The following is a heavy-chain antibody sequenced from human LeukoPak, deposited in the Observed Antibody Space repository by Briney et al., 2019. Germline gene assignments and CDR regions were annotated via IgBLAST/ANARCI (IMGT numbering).Heavy chain of an antibody. CDR1: GYTSTGYY. D-gene: IGHD3-22*01. CDR2: INPNSGGT. CDR3: ARGSGRDSSGYY. Sequence: ASVKVSCKASGYTSTGYYMHWVRQAPGQGLEWMGWINPNSGGTNYAQKFQGRVTMTRDTSISTAYMELSRLRSDDTAVYYCARGSGRDSSGYYWGQGTLVTVSS. J-gene: IGHJ4*02. V-gene: IGHV1-2*02.